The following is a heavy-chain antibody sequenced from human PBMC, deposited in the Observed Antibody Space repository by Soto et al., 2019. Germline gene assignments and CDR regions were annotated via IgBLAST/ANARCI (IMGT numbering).Heavy chain of an antibody. Sequence: QVQLVQSGSEVAKPGASVRVSCTTSGYTFTKYAISWVRQAPGQGLEWMAWISTYNGDTKFAQRFQGRVTMTRDTPTSTAYMDVRSLKFDDTAVYYCARDPSNTSGNRVWFDSWGQGTLVTVSS. D-gene: IGHD6-19*01. CDR2: ISTYNGDT. CDR3: ARDPSNTSGNRVWFDS. V-gene: IGHV1-18*04. CDR1: GYTFTKYA. J-gene: IGHJ5*01.